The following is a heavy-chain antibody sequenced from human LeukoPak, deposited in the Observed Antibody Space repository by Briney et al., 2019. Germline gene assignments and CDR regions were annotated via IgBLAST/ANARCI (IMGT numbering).Heavy chain of an antibody. J-gene: IGHJ4*02. Sequence: GGSLRLSCAASGFTFSSYAMSWVRQAPGKGLEWVSSISSSSSYIYYADSVKGRFTISRDNAKNSLYLQMNSLRAEDTAVYYCATTSGTSRGDYWGQGTLVTVSS. CDR2: ISSSSSYI. CDR3: ATTSGTSRGDY. CDR1: GFTFSSYA. V-gene: IGHV3-21*01. D-gene: IGHD2-2*01.